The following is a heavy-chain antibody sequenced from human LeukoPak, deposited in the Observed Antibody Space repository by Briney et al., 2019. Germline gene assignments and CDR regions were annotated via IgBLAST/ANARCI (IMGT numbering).Heavy chain of an antibody. V-gene: IGHV1-69*04. CDR2: IIPILGIA. J-gene: IGHJ4*02. CDR1: GGTFSSYA. Sequence: GASVKVSCKASGGTFSSYAISWVRQAPGQGLEWMGRIIPILGIANYAQKFQGRVTITADKSTSTAYMELSSLRSEDTAVYYCARDLGNPGYYDLNYFDYWGQGTLVTVSS. D-gene: IGHD3-9*01. CDR3: ARDLGNPGYYDLNYFDY.